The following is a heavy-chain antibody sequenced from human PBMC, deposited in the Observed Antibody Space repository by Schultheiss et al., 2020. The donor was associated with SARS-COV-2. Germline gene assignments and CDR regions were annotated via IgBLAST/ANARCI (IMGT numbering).Heavy chain of an antibody. CDR2: INHSGST. Sequence: SETLSLTCAVYGGSFSGYYWSWIRQPPGKGLEWIGEINHSGSTNYNPSLKSRVTISVDKSKNQFSLKLSSVTAADTAVYYCARSLTVGGWYKYWGQGTLVTVSS. J-gene: IGHJ4*02. CDR1: GGSFSGYY. V-gene: IGHV4-34*01. CDR3: ARSLTVGGWYKY. D-gene: IGHD6-19*01.